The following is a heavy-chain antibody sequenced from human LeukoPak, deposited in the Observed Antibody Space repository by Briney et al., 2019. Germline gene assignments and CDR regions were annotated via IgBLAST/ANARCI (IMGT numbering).Heavy chain of an antibody. V-gene: IGHV3-66*01. Sequence: GGSLRLPCAASGFTVSSNYMSWVRQAPGKGLEWVSIIYSGGSTYYADSVKGRFTISRDNSKNTLYLQMNSLRAEDTAVYYCAKDFRSSWYRRASAFDIWGQGTMVTVSS. CDR1: GFTVSSNY. D-gene: IGHD6-13*01. CDR2: IYSGGST. J-gene: IGHJ3*02. CDR3: AKDFRSSWYRRASAFDI.